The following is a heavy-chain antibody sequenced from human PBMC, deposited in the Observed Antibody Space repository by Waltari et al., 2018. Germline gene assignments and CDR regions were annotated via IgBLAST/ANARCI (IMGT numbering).Heavy chain of an antibody. CDR1: GYSFTSYW. D-gene: IGHD3-22*01. Sequence: EVQLVQSGAEVKKPGESLKISCKGSGYSFTSYWIGWVRQMPGKGLEWMGIIYPGDSDTRYSPSFQGQVTISADKSISTAYLQWSSLKASDTAMYYCARKYYYDSSGYSWFDPWGQGTLVTVSS. CDR3: ARKYYYDSSGYSWFDP. J-gene: IGHJ5*02. V-gene: IGHV5-51*01. CDR2: IYPGDSDT.